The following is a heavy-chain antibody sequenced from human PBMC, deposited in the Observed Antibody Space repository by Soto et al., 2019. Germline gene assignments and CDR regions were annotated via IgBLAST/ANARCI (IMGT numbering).Heavy chain of an antibody. CDR3: ARARYYYDSSGYFAPYFDY. D-gene: IGHD3-22*01. CDR2: IYYSGST. V-gene: IGHV4-59*01. Sequence: PSETLSLSCTVSGGSISSYYWGWIRQPPGKGLEWIGYIYYSGSTNYNPSLKSRVTISVDTSKNQFSLKLSSVTAADTAVYYCARARYYYDSSGYFAPYFDYWGQGTLVTVS. J-gene: IGHJ4*02. CDR1: GGSISSYY.